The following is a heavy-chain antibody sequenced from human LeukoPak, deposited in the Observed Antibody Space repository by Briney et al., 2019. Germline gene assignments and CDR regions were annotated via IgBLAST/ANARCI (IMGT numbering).Heavy chain of an antibody. J-gene: IGHJ4*02. V-gene: IGHV3-30*18. D-gene: IGHD3-10*01. CDR2: ISYDGSNK. CDR1: GFTFSSYG. CDR3: AKERVRGVIGGFDY. Sequence: GGSLRLSCAASGFTFSSYGMHWVRQAPGKGLEWVAVISYDGSNKYYADSVKGRFTISRDNSKNTLYLQMNSLRAEDTAVYYCAKERVRGVIGGFDYWGQGTLVTVSS.